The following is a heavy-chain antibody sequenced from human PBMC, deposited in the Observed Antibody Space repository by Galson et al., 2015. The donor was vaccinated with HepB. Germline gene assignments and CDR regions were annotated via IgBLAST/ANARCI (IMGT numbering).Heavy chain of an antibody. D-gene: IGHD6-13*01. CDR3: ARDLGLIAAAGKRYYYGMDV. CDR2: ISSSSSTI. CDR1: GFTFSSYS. Sequence: SLRLSRAASGFTFSSYSMNWVRQAPGKGLEWVSYISSSSSTIYYADSVKGRFTISRDNAKNSLYLQMNSLRAEDTAVYYCARDLGLIAAAGKRYYYGMDVWGQGTTVTVSS. J-gene: IGHJ6*02. V-gene: IGHV3-48*01.